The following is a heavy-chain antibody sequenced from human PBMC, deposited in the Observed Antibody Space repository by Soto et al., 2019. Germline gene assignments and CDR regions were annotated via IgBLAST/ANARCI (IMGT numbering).Heavy chain of an antibody. CDR1: GVSFSGYD. CDR2: INHSGSS. Sequence: SETLSLTCAVYGVSFSGYDWTWIRQPPGTGPEWIGDINHSGSSNYNPSLTSRVTISVETSKNQFSLKLSSVTAADTAVYYCARTQWLAEYYYYYYGMDVWGQGTTVTVS. CDR3: ARTQWLAEYYYYYYGMDV. D-gene: IGHD6-19*01. V-gene: IGHV4-34*01. J-gene: IGHJ6*02.